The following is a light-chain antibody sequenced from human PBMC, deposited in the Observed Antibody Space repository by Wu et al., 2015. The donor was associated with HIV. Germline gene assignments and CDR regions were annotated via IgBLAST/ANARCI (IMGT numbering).Light chain of an antibody. Sequence: LLTQSPGTLSLSPGERATLSCRASQSFNSKYLAWYQQKPGQAPRLLIYDAYSRATGVPDRSSGSGSGTDFTLTISRLEPEDFAVYYCQQYASSLRTFGQGTRVEIK. V-gene: IGKV3-20*01. CDR2: DAY. J-gene: IGKJ1*01. CDR1: QSFNSKY. CDR3: QQYASSLRT.